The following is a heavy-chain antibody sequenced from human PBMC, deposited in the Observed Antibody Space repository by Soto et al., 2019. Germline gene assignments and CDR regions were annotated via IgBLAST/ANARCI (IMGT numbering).Heavy chain of an antibody. V-gene: IGHV1-2*02. Sequence: ASVKVSCKASGYTFTGYYMHWVRQAPGQGLEWMGYINPNSGGTSYAHKFQGRVAMTRDTSISTAYMELKILRSDDTALYYCARKYYDFWSGSGYWGQGTLVTVSS. D-gene: IGHD3-3*01. CDR2: INPNSGGT. J-gene: IGHJ4*02. CDR3: ARKYYDFWSGSGY. CDR1: GYTFTGYY.